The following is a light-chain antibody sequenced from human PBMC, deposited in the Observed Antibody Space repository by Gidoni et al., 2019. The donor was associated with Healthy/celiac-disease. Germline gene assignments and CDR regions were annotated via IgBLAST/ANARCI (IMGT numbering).Light chain of an antibody. CDR3: QAWDSSTVV. J-gene: IGLJ2*01. CDR2: QDS. CDR1: KLGDQY. V-gene: IGLV3-1*01. Sequence: SYELTQPPSVSVSQGQTASITCSGDKLGDQYACWYQQKPGQSPVLVIYQDSKRPSGIPERFSRSNSGNTATLTISGTQAMDEADYYCQAWDSSTVVFGGGTKLTVL.